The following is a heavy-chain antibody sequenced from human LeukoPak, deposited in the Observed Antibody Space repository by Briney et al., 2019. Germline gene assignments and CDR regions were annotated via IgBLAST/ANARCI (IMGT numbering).Heavy chain of an antibody. V-gene: IGHV3-30*04. CDR2: ISYDGSNK. Sequence: PGGSLRLSCAASGFTFSGSAMHWVRQAPGKGLEWVAVISYDGSNKYYADSVKGRFTISRDNSKNTLYLQMNSLRAEDTAVYYCAKDGVVVTATPYYFDYWGQGTLVTVSS. CDR3: AKDGVVVTATPYYFDY. CDR1: GFTFSGSA. J-gene: IGHJ4*02. D-gene: IGHD2-21*02.